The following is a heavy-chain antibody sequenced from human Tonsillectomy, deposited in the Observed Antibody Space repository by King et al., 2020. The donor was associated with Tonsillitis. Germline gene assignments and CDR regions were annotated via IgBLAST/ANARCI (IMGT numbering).Heavy chain of an antibody. CDR2: IRSKAYGGTT. CDR1: GFTFGDYA. Sequence: QLVQSGGGLVKPGRSLRLSCTASGFTFGDYAMSWFRQAPGKGLGWVGFIRSKAYGGTTEYAASLKGRFTISRDDSKSIAYLQMNSLKTEDTAVYYCTRDHIAVAGTGYYFDYWGQGTLVTVSS. CDR3: TRDHIAVAGTGYYFDY. V-gene: IGHV3-49*05. D-gene: IGHD6-19*01. J-gene: IGHJ4*02.